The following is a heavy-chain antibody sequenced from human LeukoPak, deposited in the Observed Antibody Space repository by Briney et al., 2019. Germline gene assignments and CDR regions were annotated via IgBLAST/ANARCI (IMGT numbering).Heavy chain of an antibody. V-gene: IGHV1-2*02. CDR3: ARATAAAGLLEYYFDY. CDR1: GYTFTGYY. Sequence: GASVKVSCKASGYTFTGYYMHWVRQAPGQGLEWMGWINPNSGGTNYAQKFQGRVTMTRDTSISTAYMELSRLRSDDTAVYYCARATAAAGLLEYYFDYWGQGTLVTVSS. J-gene: IGHJ4*02. CDR2: INPNSGGT. D-gene: IGHD6-13*01.